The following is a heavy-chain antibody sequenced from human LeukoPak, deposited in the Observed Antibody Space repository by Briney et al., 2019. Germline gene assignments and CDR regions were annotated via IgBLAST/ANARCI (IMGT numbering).Heavy chain of an antibody. CDR2: ISAYNGNT. V-gene: IGHV1-18*04. J-gene: IGHJ5*02. D-gene: IGHD3-10*01. CDR1: GYTFTSYG. Sequence: ASVKVSCKASGYTFTSYGISWVRQAPGQGLEWMRWISAYNGNTNYAQKLQGRVTMTTDTSTSTAYMELRSLRSDDTAVYYCAREQGSGSYLNWFDPWGQGTLVTVSS. CDR3: AREQGSGSYLNWFDP.